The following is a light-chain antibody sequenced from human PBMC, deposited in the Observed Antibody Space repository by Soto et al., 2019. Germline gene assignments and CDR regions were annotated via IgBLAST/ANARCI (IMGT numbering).Light chain of an antibody. CDR1: QSVSSN. V-gene: IGKV3-15*01. CDR2: GAF. Sequence: EILMTQSPFTLSVSPGERATLSCRASQSVSSNLAWYQQKPGQAPSLLIYGAFTRATGIPARFSGTGSGTEFTLTISSLQYDDFALYYCQQYNDWPLTFGQGTNVDIK. CDR3: QQYNDWPLT. J-gene: IGKJ1*01.